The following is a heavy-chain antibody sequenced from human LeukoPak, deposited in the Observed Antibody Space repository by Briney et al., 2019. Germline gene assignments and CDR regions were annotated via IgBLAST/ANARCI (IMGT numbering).Heavy chain of an antibody. V-gene: IGHV1-2*02. CDR2: INPNSGGT. Sequence: ASVKVSCKASGYTFTGYYMHWVRQAPGQGLEWMGWINPNSGGTNYAQKFQGRVTMTTDTSTSTAYMELRSLRSDDTAVYYCARDKSPRIAAAGNTDYWGQGTLVTVSS. CDR3: ARDKSPRIAAAGNTDY. D-gene: IGHD6-13*01. J-gene: IGHJ4*02. CDR1: GYTFTGYY.